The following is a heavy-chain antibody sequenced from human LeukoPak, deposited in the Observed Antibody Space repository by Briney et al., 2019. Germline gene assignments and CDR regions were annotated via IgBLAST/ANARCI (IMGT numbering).Heavy chain of an antibody. V-gene: IGHV1-2*02. CDR2: INSNSGGT. CDR3: ARDREMKFDP. Sequence: GASVKVSCKASGYTFTGHYMHWVRQAPGQGLEWMGWINSNSGGTNYAQKFQGRVTMTRDTSISTAYMELSRLRSDDTAVYYCARDREMKFDPWGQGTLVTVSS. CDR1: GYTFTGHY. J-gene: IGHJ5*02.